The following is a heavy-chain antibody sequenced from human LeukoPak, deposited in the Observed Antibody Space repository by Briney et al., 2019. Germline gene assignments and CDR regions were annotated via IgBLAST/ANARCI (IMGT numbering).Heavy chain of an antibody. CDR2: IRGDGSNS. Sequence: GGSLRLSCAVPGLSFSSIHWVRQAPGKGLDWVAFIRGDGSNSYYADSVKGRFSVSRDDPKNTVSLQMNSLRAEDTAVYFCAKIDNNLDFYWGQGTLVTVSS. CDR3: AKIDNNLDFY. CDR1: GLSFSS. J-gene: IGHJ4*02. V-gene: IGHV3-30*02. D-gene: IGHD1/OR15-1a*01.